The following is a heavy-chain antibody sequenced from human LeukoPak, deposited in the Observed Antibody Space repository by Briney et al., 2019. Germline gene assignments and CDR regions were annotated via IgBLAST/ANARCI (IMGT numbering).Heavy chain of an antibody. CDR1: GGSISSYY. J-gene: IGHJ6*03. Sequence: SETLSLTCTVSGGSISSYYWSWIRQPPGKGLEWIGYIYYSGSTNYNPSLKSRVTISVDTSKNQFSLKLSSVTAADTAVYYCARLDYYYYYMDVWGKGTAVTISS. V-gene: IGHV4-59*01. D-gene: IGHD2-2*03. CDR2: IYYSGST. CDR3: ARLDYYYYYMDV.